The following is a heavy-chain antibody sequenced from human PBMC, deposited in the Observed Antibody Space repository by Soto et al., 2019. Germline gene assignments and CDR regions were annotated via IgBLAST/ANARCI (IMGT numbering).Heavy chain of an antibody. D-gene: IGHD3-10*01. CDR1: GGSISSGGYY. CDR2: IYYSGST. V-gene: IGHV4-31*03. CDR3: ATIPIGSGAPDY. Sequence: NPSETLSLTCTVSGGSISSGGYYWSWIRQHPGKGLEWIGYIYYSGSTYYNPSLKSRVTISVDTSKNQFSLKLSSVTAADTAVYYCATIPIGSGAPDYWGQGTLVTVSS. J-gene: IGHJ4*02.